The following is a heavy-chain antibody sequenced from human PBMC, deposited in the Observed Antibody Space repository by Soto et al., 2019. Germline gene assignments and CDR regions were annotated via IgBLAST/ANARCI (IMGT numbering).Heavy chain of an antibody. CDR3: AHGTYSWNFDY. CDR1: GFTFSSYG. Sequence: PGGSLRLSCAASGFTFSSYGMHWVRQAPGKGLEWVAVIWYDGSNKYYADSVKGRFTISRDNSKNTLYLQMNSLRAEDAAVYYCAHGTYSWNFDYWGQGTLVTVSS. CDR2: IWYDGSNK. J-gene: IGHJ4*02. D-gene: IGHD1-1*01. V-gene: IGHV3-33*01.